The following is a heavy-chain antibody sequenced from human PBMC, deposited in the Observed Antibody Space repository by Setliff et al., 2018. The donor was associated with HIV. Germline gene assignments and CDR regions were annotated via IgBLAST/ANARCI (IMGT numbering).Heavy chain of an antibody. J-gene: IGHJ6*03. V-gene: IGHV3-21*01. CDR1: GFTFSSYS. D-gene: IGHD1-26*01. Sequence: GGSLRLSCAASGFTFSSYSMNWVRQAPGKGLEWVSSISSSSSYIYYADSVKGRFTISRDNAKNSLYLQMNSLRAEDTAVYYCARDGGSYYYYYYMDVWGKGTTVTVSS. CDR2: ISSSSSYI. CDR3: ARDGGSYYYYYYMDV.